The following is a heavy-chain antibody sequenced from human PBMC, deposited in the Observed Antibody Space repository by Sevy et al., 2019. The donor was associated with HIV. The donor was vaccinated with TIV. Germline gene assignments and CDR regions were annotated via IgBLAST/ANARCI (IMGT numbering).Heavy chain of an antibody. CDR1: GYSFTSYW. D-gene: IGHD2-2*01. Sequence: GGSLRLSCKGSGYSFTSYWIGWVRQMPGKGLEWMGIIYPGDSDTRYSPSFQGQVTISADKSISTAYLQWSSLKASDTVMYYWARRRCSSTRCRLLWSSDAFDIWGQGTMVTVSS. V-gene: IGHV5-51*01. J-gene: IGHJ3*02. CDR2: IYPGDSDT. CDR3: ARRRCSSTRCRLLWSSDAFDI.